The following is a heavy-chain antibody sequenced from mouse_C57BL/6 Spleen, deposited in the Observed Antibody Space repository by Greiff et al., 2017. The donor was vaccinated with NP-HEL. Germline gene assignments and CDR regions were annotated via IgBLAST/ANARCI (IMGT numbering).Heavy chain of an antibody. CDR3: ARAPYYYGSSYSFDC. D-gene: IGHD1-1*01. J-gene: IGHJ2*01. V-gene: IGHV1-64*01. CDR1: GYTFTSYW. Sequence: QVQLQQPGAELVKPGASVKLSCKASGYTFTSYWMHWVKQRPGQGLEWIGMIHPNSGSTNYNEKFKSKATLTVDKSSSTAYMQLSSLTSDDSAVYYCARAPYYYGSSYSFDCWGQGTTLTVSS. CDR2: IHPNSGST.